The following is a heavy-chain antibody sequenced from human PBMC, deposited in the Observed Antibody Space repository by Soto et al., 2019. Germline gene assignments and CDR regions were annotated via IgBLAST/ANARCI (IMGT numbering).Heavy chain of an antibody. J-gene: IGHJ6*02. D-gene: IGHD2-2*01. CDR3: AKDHNIVVVPGATGGMDV. CDR2: INPNSGGT. Sequence: ASVKVSCKASGYTFTDYYMHWVRHAPGQGLEWMGWINPNSGGTNYAQKFQGRVTMTRVTSISTAYMELSSLRSDDTALYYCAKDHNIVVVPGATGGMDVWGQGTTVTVSS. CDR1: GYTFTDYY. V-gene: IGHV1-2*02.